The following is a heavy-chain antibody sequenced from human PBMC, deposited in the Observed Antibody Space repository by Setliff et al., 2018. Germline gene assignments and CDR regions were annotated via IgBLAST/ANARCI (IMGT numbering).Heavy chain of an antibody. Sequence: SLKISCTASGFTFGDYAMSWVRQAPGKGLEWVGFIRSKAYGGTTEYAASVKGRFTISRDDSKSIAYLQMNSLKTEDTAVYYCTRERITMIVVVTPSYYFDYWGQGTLVTVSS. CDR3: TRERITMIVVVTPSYYFDY. CDR1: GFTFGDYA. V-gene: IGHV3-49*04. CDR2: IRSKAYGGTT. D-gene: IGHD3-22*01. J-gene: IGHJ4*02.